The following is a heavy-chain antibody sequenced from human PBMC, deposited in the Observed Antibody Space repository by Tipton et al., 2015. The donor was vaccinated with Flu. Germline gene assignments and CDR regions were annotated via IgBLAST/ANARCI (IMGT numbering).Heavy chain of an antibody. Sequence: TLSLTCTVSGGSVSSGSYYWSWIRQPPGKGLEWIGYIYYSGGTNYNPSLKSRVTISVDTSKNQFSLKLSSVTAADTAVYYCAREHDYSNYGGNYFDYWGQGILVTVSS. V-gene: IGHV4-61*01. CDR3: AREHDYSNYGGNYFDY. D-gene: IGHD4-11*01. CDR1: GGSVSSGSYY. J-gene: IGHJ4*02. CDR2: IYYSGGT.